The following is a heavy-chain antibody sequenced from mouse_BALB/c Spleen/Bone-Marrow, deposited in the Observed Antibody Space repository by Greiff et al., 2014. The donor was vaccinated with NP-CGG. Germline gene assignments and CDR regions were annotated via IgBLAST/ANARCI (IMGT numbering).Heavy chain of an antibody. J-gene: IGHJ4*01. Sequence: QVQLKHSGPELVKPGASVKISCKASGYAFSSSWMNWVKQRPGQGLEWIGRIFPGDGDTYYNGKFKGKATLTADKSSSTAYMQLSSLTSVDSAVYFCARSDGYRAMDYWGQGTSVTVSS. CDR2: IFPGDGDT. CDR3: ARSDGYRAMDY. D-gene: IGHD2-3*01. CDR1: GYAFSSSW. V-gene: IGHV1-82*01.